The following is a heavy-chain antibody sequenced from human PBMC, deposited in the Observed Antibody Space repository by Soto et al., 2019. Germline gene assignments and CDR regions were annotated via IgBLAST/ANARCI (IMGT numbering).Heavy chain of an antibody. Sequence: GGSLRLSCAASGFTFSSYAMSWVRQAPGKGLEWVSAISGSGGSTYYADSVKGRFTISRDNSKNTLYLQMNSLRAEDTAVYYCAKDVWTGYGDYHIWYFDLWGRGTLVTVSS. CDR1: GFTFSSYA. CDR3: AKDVWTGYGDYHIWYFDL. D-gene: IGHD4-17*01. J-gene: IGHJ2*01. V-gene: IGHV3-23*01. CDR2: ISGSGGST.